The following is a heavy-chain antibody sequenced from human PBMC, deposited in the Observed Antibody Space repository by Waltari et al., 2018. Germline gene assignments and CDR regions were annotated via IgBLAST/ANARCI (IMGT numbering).Heavy chain of an antibody. CDR1: GFTFSSYS. V-gene: IGHV3-23*01. Sequence: EVQLLESGGGLVQPGGSLRLSCAASGFTFSSYSMNWVRQAPGKGLEWVSFISGDGGTTFYADSVRGRFTISRDNSMNTLSLQMNSLSVEDTAIYYCAKDLVADGAYDLVHWGQGTLVTVSS. J-gene: IGHJ4*02. D-gene: IGHD5-12*01. CDR3: AKDLVADGAYDLVH. CDR2: ISGDGGTT.